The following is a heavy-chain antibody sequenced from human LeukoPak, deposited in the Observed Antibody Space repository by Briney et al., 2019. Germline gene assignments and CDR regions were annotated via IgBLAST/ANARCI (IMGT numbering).Heavy chain of an antibody. V-gene: IGHV1-46*01. Sequence: ASVKVSCKASRYTFTSYYMHWVRQAPGQGLEWMGIINPSGGSTSYAQKFQGRVTMTRDTSTSTVYMELSSLRSEDTAVYYCARERLRFLEWLLEPFDYWGQGTLVTVSS. CDR3: ARERLRFLEWLLEPFDY. CDR2: INPSGGST. CDR1: RYTFTSYY. D-gene: IGHD3-3*01. J-gene: IGHJ4*02.